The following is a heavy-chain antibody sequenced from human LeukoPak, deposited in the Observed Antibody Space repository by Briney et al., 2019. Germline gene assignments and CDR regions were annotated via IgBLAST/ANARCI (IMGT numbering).Heavy chain of an antibody. CDR1: GFTFSDYY. V-gene: IGHV3-11*06. CDR2: ISSSSSYT. CDR3: ARIGASVTTCDY. Sequence: GGSLRLSCAASGFTFSDYYMSWISQAPGKGLEWVAYISSSSSYTNNADSVKGRFTISRDNAKNSLYLQMNSLRAEDTAVYYCARIGASVTTCDYSGQGTLVTVSS. D-gene: IGHD4-17*01. J-gene: IGHJ4*02.